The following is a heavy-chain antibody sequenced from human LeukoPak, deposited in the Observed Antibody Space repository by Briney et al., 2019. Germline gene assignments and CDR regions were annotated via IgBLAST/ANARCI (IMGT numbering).Heavy chain of an antibody. CDR1: GGAFSSYA. CDR3: ARDDIVVVPAAQRTYYYYGMDV. D-gene: IGHD2-2*01. Sequence: SSVKVSCKASGGAFSSYAINWVRQAPGQGLEWMGGIIPIFGTANYAQKFQGRVTITADESTRTAYMELSSLRSEDTAVYYCARDDIVVVPAAQRTYYYYGMDVWGKGTTVTVSS. J-gene: IGHJ6*04. CDR2: IIPIFGTA. V-gene: IGHV1-69*01.